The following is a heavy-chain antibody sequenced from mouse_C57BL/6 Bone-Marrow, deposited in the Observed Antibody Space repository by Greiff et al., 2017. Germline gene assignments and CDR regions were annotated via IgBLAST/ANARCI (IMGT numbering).Heavy chain of an antibody. D-gene: IGHD2-2*01. CDR1: GYTFTSYW. J-gene: IGHJ1*03. V-gene: IGHV1-59*01. CDR2: IDPSDSYT. Sequence: QVQLQQPGAELVRPGTSVKLSCKASGYTFTSYWMHWVKQRPGQGLEWIGVIDPSDSYTNYNQKFKGKATLTVDTSSSTAYMQLSSLTSEDSAVYYCARWGMVTYWYFDVWGTGTTVTVSS. CDR3: ARWGMVTYWYFDV.